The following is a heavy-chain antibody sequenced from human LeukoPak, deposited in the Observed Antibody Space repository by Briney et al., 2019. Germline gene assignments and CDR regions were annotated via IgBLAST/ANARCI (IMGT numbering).Heavy chain of an antibody. CDR2: ISSGSSTI. CDR3: ARMGGLAGFDY. D-gene: IGHD6-19*01. Sequence: GGSLRLSCAASGFTFSSYAMSWVRQAPGKGLEWVSYISSGSSTIYYADSVKGRFTISRDNAKNSLYLQMNSLKAEDTAVYYCARMGGLAGFDYWGQGTLVTVSS. J-gene: IGHJ4*02. V-gene: IGHV3-48*04. CDR1: GFTFSSYA.